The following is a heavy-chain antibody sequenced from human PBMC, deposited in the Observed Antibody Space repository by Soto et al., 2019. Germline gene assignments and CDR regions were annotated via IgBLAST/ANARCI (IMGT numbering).Heavy chain of an antibody. V-gene: IGHV4-4*02. CDR2: MYHSGNT. CDR3: ARAARHSPFDR. Sequence: QVQLQESGPGLVEHSGTLSLTCTVSSGSISSGIWWNWVRQPPGKGLWWIGGMYHSGNTNYNPSPKSPPTMSVAESKPQFFLSLYSVTAADTAVYYCARAARHSPFDRWGRGGLVTVSS. D-gene: IGHD6-6*01. CDR1: SGSISSGIW. J-gene: IGHJ4*02.